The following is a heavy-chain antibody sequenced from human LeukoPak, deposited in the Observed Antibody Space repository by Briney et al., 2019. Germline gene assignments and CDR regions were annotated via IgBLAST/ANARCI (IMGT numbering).Heavy chain of an antibody. CDR1: GGSISSYY. J-gene: IGHJ3*02. D-gene: IGHD6-19*01. V-gene: IGHV4-59*01. Sequence: KPSETLSLTCTVSGGSISSYYWSWIRQPPGKGLEYIGYLYYSGRPNYNPSLKSRVTISIDTSKNQFSLSLNSVTAADTAVYYCARDKQWLVPGGAFDIWGQGTMVTVSS. CDR2: LYYSGRP. CDR3: ARDKQWLVPGGAFDI.